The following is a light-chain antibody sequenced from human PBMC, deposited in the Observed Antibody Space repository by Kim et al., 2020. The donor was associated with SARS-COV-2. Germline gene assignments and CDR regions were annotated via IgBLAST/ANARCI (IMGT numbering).Light chain of an antibody. CDR1: QSISNY. CDR3: QQSYSNPPEYT. Sequence: TQMTQSPSSLSASVGGRVTITCRASQSISNYLNWYQQRPGKAPKVLIYAASILQSGVPSRFSGSGSGTDFTLTISGLQPEDFATYYCQQSYSNPPEYTFGQGTKLEI. V-gene: IGKV1-39*01. J-gene: IGKJ2*01. CDR2: AAS.